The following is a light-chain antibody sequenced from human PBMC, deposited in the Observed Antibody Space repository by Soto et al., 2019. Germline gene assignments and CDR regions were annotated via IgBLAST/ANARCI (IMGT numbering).Light chain of an antibody. CDR2: AAS. CDR3: XXXXDXPPNT. V-gene: IGKV3-20*01. J-gene: IGKJ2*01. Sequence: EIVLTQSPGTLSLSPGESATLSCRASQSVNSRFLAWYQHKPGQAPRLLIYAASTRATGIPDRFSGSASGTDFTLTINKLEPXXXXXXXXXXXXDXPPNTFGQGTNLEIK. CDR1: QSVNSRF.